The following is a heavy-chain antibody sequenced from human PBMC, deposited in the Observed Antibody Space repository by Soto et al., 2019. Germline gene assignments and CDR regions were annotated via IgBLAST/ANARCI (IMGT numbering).Heavy chain of an antibody. CDR1: GGSISSYF. CDR2: IHYNGST. Sequence: KTSETLSLTCTVSGGSISSYFWSWIRQPPGKGLGWIGYIHYNGSTYTNPSLDGRVAISVDTSKNEFFLKLTSVTAADTAVYFCDRSAFYADSTGSYHVFDPWGQGTLVTVSS. D-gene: IGHD3-22*01. CDR3: DRSAFYADSTGSYHVFDP. V-gene: IGHV4-59*04. J-gene: IGHJ5*02.